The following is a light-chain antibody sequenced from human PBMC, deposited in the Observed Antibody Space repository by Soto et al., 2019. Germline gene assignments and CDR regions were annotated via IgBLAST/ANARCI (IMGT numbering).Light chain of an antibody. V-gene: IGKV3-11*01. Sequence: EIVLTQSPATLSLSPGDRAVLSCRASQSVSRSLTWYQHKPGQAPRLLIYDASTRATGIPRRFSGSGYGIDFTLTISSLEPEDFAVYYCQQRSNRFGGGTKVEMK. CDR3: QQRSNR. J-gene: IGKJ4*01. CDR2: DAS. CDR1: QSVSRS.